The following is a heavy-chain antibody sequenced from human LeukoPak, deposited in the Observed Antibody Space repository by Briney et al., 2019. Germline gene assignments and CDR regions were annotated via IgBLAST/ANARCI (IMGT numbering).Heavy chain of an antibody. D-gene: IGHD2-15*01. CDR3: ARRLPLGVVYYFDY. Sequence: SETLSLTCAVYGGSFSGYYWSWIRHPPGKGREGIGEINHSGSTNYNRSRKRRVTISVDTSKNQFSLKRSSVTAADTAVYYSARRLPLGVVYYFDYWGQGTLVTVSS. CDR2: INHSGST. CDR1: GGSFSGYY. J-gene: IGHJ4*02. V-gene: IGHV4-34*01.